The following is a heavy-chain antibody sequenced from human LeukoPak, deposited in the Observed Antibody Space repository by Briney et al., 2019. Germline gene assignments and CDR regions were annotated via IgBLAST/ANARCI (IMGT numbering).Heavy chain of an antibody. CDR2: ISGSGGST. V-gene: IGHV3-23*01. CDR1: GFTFSSYA. J-gene: IGHJ6*03. CDR3: AKAGIVGATIYYYYMDV. D-gene: IGHD1-26*01. Sequence: GGSLRLSCAASGFTFSSYAMSWVRQAPGKGLEWVSAISGSGGSTYYADSVKGRFTISRDNSKNTLYQQMNSLRAEDTAVYYCAKAGIVGATIYYYYMDVWGKGTTVTVSS.